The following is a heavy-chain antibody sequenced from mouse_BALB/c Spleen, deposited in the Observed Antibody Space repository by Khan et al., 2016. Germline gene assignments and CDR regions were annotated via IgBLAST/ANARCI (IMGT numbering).Heavy chain of an antibody. J-gene: IGHJ3*01. Sequence: QVQLQQSGAELARPGASVKLSCKASGYTFTSYWMQWVKQRPGQGLEWIGAIYPGDGDTRYTQTFKGKATLTADKSSSTAYMQLSSLASEDSAVYYCARGGVITTPFAYWGQGTLVTVSA. D-gene: IGHD2-4*01. CDR3: ARGGVITTPFAY. CDR2: IYPGDGDT. V-gene: IGHV1-87*01. CDR1: GYTFTSYW.